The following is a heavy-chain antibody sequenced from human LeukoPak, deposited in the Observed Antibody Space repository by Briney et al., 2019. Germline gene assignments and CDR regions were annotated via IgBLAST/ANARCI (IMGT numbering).Heavy chain of an antibody. D-gene: IGHD6-6*01. V-gene: IGHV3-33*06. CDR2: IWYDGSNK. CDR3: AKTDHASSHFDLFDY. CDR1: GFTFSSYG. Sequence: PGRSLRLSCAASGFTFSSYGMHWVRQAPGKGLEWVAVIWYDGSNKYYADSVKGRFTISRDNSKNTVYLHVNSLRAADTAVYYCAKTDHASSHFDLFDYWGQGTLVTVSS. J-gene: IGHJ4*02.